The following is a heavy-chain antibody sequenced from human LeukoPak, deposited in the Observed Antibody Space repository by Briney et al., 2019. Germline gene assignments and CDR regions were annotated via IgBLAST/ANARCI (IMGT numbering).Heavy chain of an antibody. CDR1: GYTFTTYY. Sequence: ASVKVSCKASGYTFTTYYMHWVRPAPGQGLEWMGIINPSGGSTSYAQKFQGRVTMTRDTSTSTVYMELSSLRSEDTAVYYCARAQVWDSSDPNWFDPWGQGTLVTVSS. V-gene: IGHV1-46*01. CDR2: INPSGGST. J-gene: IGHJ5*02. D-gene: IGHD6-19*01. CDR3: ARAQVWDSSDPNWFDP.